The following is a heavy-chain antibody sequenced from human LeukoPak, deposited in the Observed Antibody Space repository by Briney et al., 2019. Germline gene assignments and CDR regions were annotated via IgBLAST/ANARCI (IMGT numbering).Heavy chain of an antibody. V-gene: IGHV5-51*01. CDR1: GYIFTSYW. D-gene: IGHD2-2*01. Sequence: GESLKISCKGSGYIFTSYWIAWVRQMPGKGLEWMGIIYPGDSDTTYSPSFQGQVTISTDRSISAAYLQWSSLKASDTAIYYCATKTRPTAPLDNWGQGTLVTVSS. J-gene: IGHJ4*02. CDR2: IYPGDSDT. CDR3: ATKTRPTAPLDN.